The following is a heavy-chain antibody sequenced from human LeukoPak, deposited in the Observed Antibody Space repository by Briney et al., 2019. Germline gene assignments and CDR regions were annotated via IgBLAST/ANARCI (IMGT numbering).Heavy chain of an antibody. J-gene: IGHJ4*02. CDR3: ARGRRYSYGDFDY. CDR2: INPNSGGT. D-gene: IGHD5-18*01. CDR1: GYNFTGYY. V-gene: IGHV1-2*02. Sequence: ASVKVSCKASGYNFTGYYMHWVRQAPGQGLEWLGWINPNSGGTNYAQKLQGRVTMTTDTSTSTAYMELRSLRSDDTAVYYCARGRRYSYGDFDYWGQGTLVTVSS.